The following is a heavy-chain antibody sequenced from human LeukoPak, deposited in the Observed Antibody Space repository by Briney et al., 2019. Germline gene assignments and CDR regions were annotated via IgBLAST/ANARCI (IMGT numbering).Heavy chain of an antibody. CDR1: GYTFTSYG. CDR2: ISAYNGNT. CDR3: AREGGSSPKYYYGMDV. V-gene: IGHV1-18*01. J-gene: IGHJ6*02. Sequence: ASVKVSCKASGYTFTSYGISWVRQAPGQGLEWMGWISAYNGNTNYAQKLQSRVTMTTDTSTSTAYMELRSLRSDDTAVYYCAREGGSSPKYYYGMDVWGRGTTVTVSS.